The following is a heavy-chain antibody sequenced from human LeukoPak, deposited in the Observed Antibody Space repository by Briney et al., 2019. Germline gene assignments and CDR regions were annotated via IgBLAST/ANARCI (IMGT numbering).Heavy chain of an antibody. Sequence: PSETLSLTCAVYGCYFNDYYGNWIRQPPGKGLEWIGEINARGDPNYNPSLKSRVPSSVHTSKNQFSLSLSSMSASDTAVYYCARGQVPAARGHNWFDPWGQGTLVTVSS. CDR2: INARGDP. CDR3: ARGQVPAARGHNWFDP. D-gene: IGHD2-2*01. CDR1: GCYFNDYY. J-gene: IGHJ5*02. V-gene: IGHV4-34*01.